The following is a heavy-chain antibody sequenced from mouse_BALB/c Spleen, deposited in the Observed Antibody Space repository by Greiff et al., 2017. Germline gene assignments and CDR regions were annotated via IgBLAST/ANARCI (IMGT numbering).Heavy chain of an antibody. CDR3: ARGTDTTVVPFFDY. Sequence: DVMVVESGGGLVKPGGSLKLSCAASGFTFSSYAMSWVRQTPEKRLEWVASISSGGSTYYPDSVKGRFTISRDNARNILYLQMSSLRSEDTAMYYCARGTDTTVVPFFDYWGQGTTLTVSS. CDR1: GFTFSSYA. D-gene: IGHD1-1*01. J-gene: IGHJ2*01. CDR2: ISSGGST. V-gene: IGHV5-6-5*01.